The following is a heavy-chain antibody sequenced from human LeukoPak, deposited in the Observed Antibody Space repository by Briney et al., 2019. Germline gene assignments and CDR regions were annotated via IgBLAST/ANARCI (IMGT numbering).Heavy chain of an antibody. CDR1: GYIFDDYG. V-gene: IGHV3-20*04. CDR2: INWNGGST. J-gene: IGHJ1*01. CDR3: VRLGRDGYTYGAAY. D-gene: IGHD5-24*01. Sequence: RPGGSLRLSCAGSGYIFDDYGMRWVRQAPGKGLEWVAGINWNGGSTGYAALVKGRCTISRDNAKTALYLEMNSLRVEDTAFYYCVRLGRDGYTYGAAYWGQGALVTVSS.